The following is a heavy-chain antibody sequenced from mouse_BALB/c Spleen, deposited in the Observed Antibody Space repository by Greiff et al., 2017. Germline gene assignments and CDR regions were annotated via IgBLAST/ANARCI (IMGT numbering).Heavy chain of an antibody. Sequence: VQLKQSGPELVKPGASVKISCKASGYSFTGYYMHWVKQSHVKSLEWIGRINPYNGATSYNQNFKDKASLTVDKSSSTAYMELHSLTSEDSAVYYCARGRYDTGDYWGQGTTLTVSS. CDR3: ARGRYDTGDY. V-gene: IGHV1-26*01. D-gene: IGHD2-14*01. CDR2: INPYNGAT. J-gene: IGHJ2*01. CDR1: GYSFTGYY.